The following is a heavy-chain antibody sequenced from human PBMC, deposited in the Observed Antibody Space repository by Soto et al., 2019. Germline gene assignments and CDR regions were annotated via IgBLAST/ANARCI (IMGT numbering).Heavy chain of an antibody. Sequence: QVQLVQSGAEVKKPGASVKVSCKASGYTFTSYAMHWVRQAPGQRLEWMGWINAGNGNTNYSQKFQGRVNIARDTSASTAYMELSSLRSEDTAVYYCEREPGNRYCSSTSCWRPPDYWGQGTLVTVSS. CDR3: EREPGNRYCSSTSCWRPPDY. CDR1: GYTFTSYA. D-gene: IGHD2-2*01. CDR2: INAGNGNT. J-gene: IGHJ4*02. V-gene: IGHV1-3*01.